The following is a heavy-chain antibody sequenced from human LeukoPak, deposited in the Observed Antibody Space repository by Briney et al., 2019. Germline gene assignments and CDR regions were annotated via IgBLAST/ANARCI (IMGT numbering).Heavy chain of an antibody. CDR1: GFTFSSYA. V-gene: IGHV3-23*01. CDR3: AKSYNGYESKPDY. CDR2: ISNSGGRT. Sequence: GGPLRLSCAASGFTFSSYAMSWVRQAPGKGLEWVSSISNSGGRTFYTDSVKGRFTISRDNSKITLYLQMNSLRAEDTAVYYCAKSYNGYESKPDYWGQGTLVTVSS. D-gene: IGHD5-12*01. J-gene: IGHJ4*02.